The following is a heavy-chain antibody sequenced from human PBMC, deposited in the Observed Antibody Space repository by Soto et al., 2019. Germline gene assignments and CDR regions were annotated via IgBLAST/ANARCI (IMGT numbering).Heavy chain of an antibody. Sequence: SQTLSLTCAIFGDSVSSNSAAWNWIRQSPSRGLEWLGRTYYRSKWYNDYAVSVKSRITINPDTSKNQFSLQLNSVTPEDTAVYYCARAHSNYGANYYYYGMDVWGQGTTVTVSS. J-gene: IGHJ6*02. CDR1: GDSVSSNSAA. CDR2: TYYRSKWYN. CDR3: ARAHSNYGANYYYYGMDV. D-gene: IGHD4-4*01. V-gene: IGHV6-1*01.